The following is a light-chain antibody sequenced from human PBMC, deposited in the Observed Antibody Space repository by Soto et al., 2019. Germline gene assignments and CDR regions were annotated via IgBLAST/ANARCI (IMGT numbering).Light chain of an antibody. Sequence: IEMTQSPSTLSASVGDRVTISCRASESINKWLAWYQHQPGRAPELLIFDASNLQGAVPSRFSGSGSGTDFTLTIDSLQSEDLATYYCQQYSNLSHTFGHGTILEIK. CDR2: DAS. V-gene: IGKV1-5*01. J-gene: IGKJ2*01. CDR1: ESINKW. CDR3: QQYSNLSHT.